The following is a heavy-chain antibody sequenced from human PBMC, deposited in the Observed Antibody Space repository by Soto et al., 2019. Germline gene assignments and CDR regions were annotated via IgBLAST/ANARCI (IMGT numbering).Heavy chain of an antibody. J-gene: IGHJ3*02. Sequence: LSLTCTVSGGSISSGRYYWSWIRQHPGKGLEWIGYIYYSGSTYYNPSLKSRVTISVDTSKNQFSLKLSSVTAADTAVYYCARDPPYYYDSSGYYYPDAFDIWGQGTMVTVSS. CDR1: GGSISSGRYY. CDR3: ARDPPYYYDSSGYYYPDAFDI. V-gene: IGHV4-31*03. D-gene: IGHD3-22*01. CDR2: IYYSGST.